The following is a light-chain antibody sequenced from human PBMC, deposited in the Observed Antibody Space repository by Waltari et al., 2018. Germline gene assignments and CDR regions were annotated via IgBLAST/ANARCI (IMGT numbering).Light chain of an antibody. V-gene: IGKV1D-8*01. CDR1: QDVKNY. CDR3: QQNYAFPRT. J-gene: IGKJ1*01. CDR2: TAT. Sequence: VIWVTQSPSLLSASTGDTVSITCRTSQDVKNYFAWYRQKPGKAPELLIYTATFLQPGVPSRFSGSGSGTDFTLTITSLQSEDFATYFCQQNYAFPRTFGQGTKVEVK.